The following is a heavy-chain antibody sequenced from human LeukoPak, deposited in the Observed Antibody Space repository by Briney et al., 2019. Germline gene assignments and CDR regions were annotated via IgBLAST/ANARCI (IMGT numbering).Heavy chain of an antibody. CDR3: AREEDSSSWYNAGSMDV. CDR2: IYTSGST. J-gene: IGHJ6*02. V-gene: IGHV4-4*07. D-gene: IGHD6-13*01. CDR1: GGSISSYY. Sequence: SETLSLTCTVSGGSISSYYWSWTRQPAGKGLEWIGRIYTSGSTNYNPSLKSRVTMSVDTSKNQFSLKLSSVTAADTAVYYCAREEDSSSWYNAGSMDVWGQGTTVTVSS.